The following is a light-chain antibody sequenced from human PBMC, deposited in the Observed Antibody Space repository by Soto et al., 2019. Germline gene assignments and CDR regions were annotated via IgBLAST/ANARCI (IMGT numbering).Light chain of an antibody. Sequence: QAVVTQEPSMTVSPGGTVTLTCGSSSGAVTSGHYPYWFQQKPGQAPRTLIYDTNNRHSWTPARFSGSLLGGKAALTLSGAQPEDEAVYYCLLLYRGTRRVFGPGTKVTVL. J-gene: IGLJ1*01. CDR3: LLLYRGTRRV. CDR2: DTN. V-gene: IGLV7-46*01. CDR1: SGAVTSGHY.